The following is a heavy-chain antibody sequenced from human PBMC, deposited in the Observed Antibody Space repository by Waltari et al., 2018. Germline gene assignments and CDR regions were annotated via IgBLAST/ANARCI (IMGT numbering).Heavy chain of an antibody. V-gene: IGHV1-2*06. Sequence: QVQLVQSGAEVQKPGASVKVSCKASGYNFAAYNMHWVRQAPGQGLEWMGRIDLSSGGTTYGQKFQGRVTMTWDTYISTAYMELNRLTSDDTAMYSCVRDNWGTYDYWGQGSLVTVSS. CDR2: IDLSSGGT. CDR1: GYNFAAYN. CDR3: VRDNWGTYDY. J-gene: IGHJ4*02. D-gene: IGHD3-16*01.